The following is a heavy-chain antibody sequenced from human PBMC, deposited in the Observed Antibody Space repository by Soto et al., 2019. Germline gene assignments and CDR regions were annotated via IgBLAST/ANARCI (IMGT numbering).Heavy chain of an antibody. J-gene: IGHJ4*02. D-gene: IGHD2-15*01. V-gene: IGHV3-30*18. CDR3: AQYLRRRVVAAPMDY. Sequence: QVQLVESGGGVVQPGRSLRLSCAASGFTFSSYGMHWVRQAPGKGLERVAIISYDGSNKYYADSVKGRFTISRDNSKNTLYLQMNGLRAEDSAVFYCAQYLRRRVVAAPMDYWGQGTLVTVSS. CDR2: ISYDGSNK. CDR1: GFTFSSYG.